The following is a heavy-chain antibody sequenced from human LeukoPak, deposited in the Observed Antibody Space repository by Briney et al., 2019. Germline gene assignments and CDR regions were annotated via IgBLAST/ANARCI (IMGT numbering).Heavy chain of an antibody. Sequence: SETLSLACAVSGDSISSNYWWSWVRQSPGKGLEWIGEILQSGSTYYNPSLKSRVTISVDTSKNQLSLKLSSVTAADTAVYYCARLIGVVPSRYWGQGTLVTVSS. J-gene: IGHJ4*02. V-gene: IGHV4-4*02. CDR2: ILQSGST. CDR3: ARLIGVVPSRY. D-gene: IGHD2-2*01. CDR1: GDSISSNYW.